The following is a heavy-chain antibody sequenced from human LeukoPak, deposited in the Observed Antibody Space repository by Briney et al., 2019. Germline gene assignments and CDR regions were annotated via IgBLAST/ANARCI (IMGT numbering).Heavy chain of an antibody. V-gene: IGHV3-43*01. CDR3: AKNFIRGGSSWWDYYGMDV. CDR2: ISWDGDSK. J-gene: IGHJ6*02. CDR1: GFTFDDYT. Sequence: GGSLRLSCAASGFTFDDYTMHWVRQTPGKGLEWVSLISWDGDSKYYADSVKGRFTISRDNSKNSLDLQMNSLRTEDTALYYCAKNFIRGGSSWWDYYGMDVWGQGTTVTVSS. D-gene: IGHD6-13*01.